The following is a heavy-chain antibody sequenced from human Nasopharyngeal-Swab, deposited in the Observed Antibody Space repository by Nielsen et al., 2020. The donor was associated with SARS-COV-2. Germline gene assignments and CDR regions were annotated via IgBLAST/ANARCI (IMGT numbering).Heavy chain of an antibody. D-gene: IGHD2-2*01. CDR3: ARGLSGIVPSPILGLGPYYSYYYMDV. CDR2: INHSGST. J-gene: IGHJ6*03. V-gene: IGHV4-34*01. Sequence: WIRQPPGKGLEWIAEINHSGSTNYNPSLKSRVTVSVDTSKNQFSLKLSSVTAADTAVYYCARGLSGIVPSPILGLGPYYSYYYMDVWGKGTTVTVSS.